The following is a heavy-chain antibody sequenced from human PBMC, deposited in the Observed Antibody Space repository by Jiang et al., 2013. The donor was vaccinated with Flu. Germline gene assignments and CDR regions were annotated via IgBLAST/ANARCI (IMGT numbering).Heavy chain of an antibody. CDR3: ARAYSSGWYDAFDI. V-gene: IGHV3-7*01. J-gene: IGHJ3*02. CDR2: IKQDGSEK. CDR1: TFSSYW. D-gene: IGHD6-19*01. Sequence: TFSSYWMSWVRQAPGKGLEWVANIKQDGSEKYYVDSVKGRFTISRDNAKNSLYLQMNSLRAEDTAVYYCARAYSSGWYDAFDIWGQGTMVTVSS.